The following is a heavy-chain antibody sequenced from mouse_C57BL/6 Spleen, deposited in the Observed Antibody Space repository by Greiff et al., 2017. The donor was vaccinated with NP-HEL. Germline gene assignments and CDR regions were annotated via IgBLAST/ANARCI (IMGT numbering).Heavy chain of an antibody. CDR3: ARWGGRSYAMDY. V-gene: IGHV1-61*01. CDR2: IYPSDSET. D-gene: IGHD6-5*01. Sequence: QVQLQQPGAELVRPGSSVKLSCKASGYTFTSYWMDWVKQRPGQGLEWIGNIYPSDSETHYNQKFKDKATLTVDKSSSTAYMQLSSLTSEDSAVYYCARWGGRSYAMDYWGQGTTLTVSS. CDR1: GYTFTSYW. J-gene: IGHJ2*01.